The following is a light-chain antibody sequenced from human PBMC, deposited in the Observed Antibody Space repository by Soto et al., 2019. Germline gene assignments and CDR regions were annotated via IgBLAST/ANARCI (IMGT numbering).Light chain of an antibody. V-gene: IGKV2D-29*01. Sequence: DIVMTQTPLSLSVTPGQPASISCKSSQSLLHSDGKTYLYWNLQKPGQPPQLLIYKVSNRFSGVPDRFSGSGSGTDFTLKISRVEAEDVGVYYCMQSIQPWTFGQGTKVEIK. J-gene: IGKJ1*01. CDR1: QSLLHSDGKTY. CDR3: MQSIQPWT. CDR2: KVS.